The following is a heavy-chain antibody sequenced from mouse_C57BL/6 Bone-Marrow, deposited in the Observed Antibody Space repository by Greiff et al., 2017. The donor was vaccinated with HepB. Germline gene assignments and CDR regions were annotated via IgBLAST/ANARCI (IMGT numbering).Heavy chain of an antibody. Sequence: QVQLQQSGAELVKPGASVKISCKASGYAFSSYWMNWVKQRPGKGLEWIGQIYPGDGDTNYNGKFKGKATLTADKSSSTAYMQLSSLTSEDSAVYLCARGRGYYGSSFYFDYWGQGTTLTVSS. CDR3: ARGRGYYGSSFYFDY. CDR2: IYPGDGDT. CDR1: GYAFSSYW. J-gene: IGHJ2*01. V-gene: IGHV1-80*01. D-gene: IGHD1-1*01.